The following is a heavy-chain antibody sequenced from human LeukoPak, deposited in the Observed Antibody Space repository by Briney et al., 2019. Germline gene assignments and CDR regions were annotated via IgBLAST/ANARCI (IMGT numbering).Heavy chain of an antibody. Sequence: GGSLRLSCAASGFTFSSYWMHWVRQAPGKGLVWVSRINSDGSSTSYADSVKGRFTISRDNAKNTLYLQMNSLRAEDTAVYYCARAAGELYMIPHLFFQPNSYYYYGMDVWGQGTTVTVSS. CDR1: GFTFSSYW. CDR3: ARAAGELYMIPHLFFQPNSYYYYGMDV. CDR2: INSDGSST. D-gene: IGHD3-16*01. V-gene: IGHV3-74*01. J-gene: IGHJ6*02.